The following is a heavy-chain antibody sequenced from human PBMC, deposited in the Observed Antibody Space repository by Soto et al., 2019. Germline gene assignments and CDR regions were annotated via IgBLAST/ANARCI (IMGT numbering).Heavy chain of an antibody. V-gene: IGHV4-59*01. CDR1: DGSSIGYD. J-gene: IGHJ3*02. Sequence: SVADGSSIGYDGSWIRQPTGKGLEWIGYIYYSGSTNYNPSLKSRVTISVDTSKNQFSLKLSSVTAADTAVYYCASGDKYIGSRSWSAFDIWGQGTMVTVS. D-gene: IGHD6-13*01. CDR2: IYYSGST. CDR3: ASGDKYIGSRSWSAFDI.